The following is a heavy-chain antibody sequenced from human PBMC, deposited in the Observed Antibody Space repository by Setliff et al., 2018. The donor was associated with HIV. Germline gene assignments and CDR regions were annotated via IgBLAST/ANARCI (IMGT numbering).Heavy chain of an antibody. CDR2: IYYSGSTS. V-gene: IGHV4-39*01. CDR1: GGSISSSSYC. D-gene: IGHD3-3*01. CDR3: ARHVSVGPTYYYDS. Sequence: PSETLSLTCTVSGGSISSSSYCWGWIRQPPGKGLEWIGSIYYSGSTSYYNPSLKSRVSMSLDTSKNQFSLSLSSVTAADTAIYYCARHVSVGPTYYYDSWGQGTLVTVSS. J-gene: IGHJ4*02.